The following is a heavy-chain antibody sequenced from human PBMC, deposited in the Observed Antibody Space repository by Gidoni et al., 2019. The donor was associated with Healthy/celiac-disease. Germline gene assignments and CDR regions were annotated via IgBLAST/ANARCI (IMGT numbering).Heavy chain of an antibody. CDR3: ARDDGGTVQYGMDV. D-gene: IGHD3-16*01. CDR2: ISYDGSNK. Sequence: QVQLVASGGGVVQPGRSLRLPCAASGFTFRSYAMHWVSQAPGKGLEWVAVISYDGSNKYYADSVKGRFTISRDNSKNTLYLQMNSLRAEDTAVYYCARDDGGTVQYGMDVWGQGTTVTVSS. CDR1: GFTFRSYA. V-gene: IGHV3-30-3*01. J-gene: IGHJ6*02.